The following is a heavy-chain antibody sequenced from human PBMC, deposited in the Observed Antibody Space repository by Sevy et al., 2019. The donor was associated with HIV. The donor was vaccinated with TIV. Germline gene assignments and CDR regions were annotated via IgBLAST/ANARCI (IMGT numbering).Heavy chain of an antibody. CDR3: TRDGGYSGYDLRSYYYYYGMDV. Sequence: GGSLRLSCTASVFTFGDYAMSWFRQAPGKGLEWVGFIRSKAYGGTTEYAASVKGRFTISRDDSKSIAYLQMNSLKTEDTAVYYCTRDGGYSGYDLRSYYYYYGMDVWGQGTTVTVSS. CDR1: VFTFGDYA. J-gene: IGHJ6*02. CDR2: IRSKAYGGTT. V-gene: IGHV3-49*03. D-gene: IGHD5-12*01.